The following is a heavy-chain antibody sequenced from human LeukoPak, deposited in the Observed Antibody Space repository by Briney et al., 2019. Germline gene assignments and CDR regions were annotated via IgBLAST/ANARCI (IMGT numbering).Heavy chain of an antibody. V-gene: IGHV3-23*01. D-gene: IGHD5-12*01. CDR1: GFTFSTYA. CDR2: ERCSGSDT. Sequence: WGSLRLSCAASGFTFSTYAMSWVRQAPGKGLEWVSAERCSGSDTYYADSVKGRFTISRDNSKNTLHLQMNSLRAEDTAIYYCAKTSRVNSAYDSPFDYWGQGTLVTVS. J-gene: IGHJ4*02. CDR3: AKTSRVNSAYDSPFDY.